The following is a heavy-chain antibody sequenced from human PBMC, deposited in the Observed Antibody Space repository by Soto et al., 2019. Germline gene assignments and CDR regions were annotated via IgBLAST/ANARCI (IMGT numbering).Heavy chain of an antibody. CDR2: IYYSGST. V-gene: IGHV4-59*01. D-gene: IGHD5-18*01. CDR1: GGSISSYY. Sequence: PSETLSLTCSVSGGSISSYYWSWIRQPPGKGLEWIGYIYYSGSTNYNPSLKSRVTISVDTSKNQFSLKLSSVTAADTAVYYCARARDTAMVRLWGQGTLVTVSS. CDR3: ARARDTAMVRL. J-gene: IGHJ4*02.